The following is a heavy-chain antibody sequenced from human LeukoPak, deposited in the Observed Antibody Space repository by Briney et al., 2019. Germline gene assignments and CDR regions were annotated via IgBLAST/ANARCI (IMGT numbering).Heavy chain of an antibody. J-gene: IGHJ3*02. CDR2: INPSDGST. CDR3: ARSGGSLIQLWLRVNYDAVDI. Sequence: ASVKVSCKASGYSFTNYYMHWVRQAPGQGLEWMGVINPSDGSTSYAQKFQGTVTMSRDKSTTTVYMGLSSLRSEDTAVYFCARSGGSLIQLWLRVNYDAVDIWGQGTMVTVSS. D-gene: IGHD5-18*01. CDR1: GYSFTNYY. V-gene: IGHV1-46*01.